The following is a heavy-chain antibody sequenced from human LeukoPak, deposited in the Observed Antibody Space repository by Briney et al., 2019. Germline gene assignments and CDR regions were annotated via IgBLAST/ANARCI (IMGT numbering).Heavy chain of an antibody. CDR3: ARDADTTPFDI. Sequence: PSETLSLTCTVSGGSISSYYWSWIRQPPGKGLEWIGYIYYSGSTNYNPSLKSRVTISVDTSKNQFSLKLSSVTAEDTAVYYCARDADTTPFDIWGQGTMVTVSS. CDR1: GGSISSYY. D-gene: IGHD1-14*01. CDR2: IYYSGST. V-gene: IGHV4-59*01. J-gene: IGHJ3*02.